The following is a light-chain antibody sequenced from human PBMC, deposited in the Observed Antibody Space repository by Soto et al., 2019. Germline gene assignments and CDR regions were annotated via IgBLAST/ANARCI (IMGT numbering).Light chain of an antibody. CDR1: QSVTNSY. CDR3: QQYGGSFT. J-gene: IGKJ3*01. CDR2: GAS. Sequence: EIVLTQSPGTLSLSPGERATLSCRASQSVTNSYLAGYQQKPGQAPRLLIYGASTRATGIRDRFSGSGSGTDFTLTISRLEPEDFAVYYCQQYGGSFTFGPGTKVDIK. V-gene: IGKV3-20*01.